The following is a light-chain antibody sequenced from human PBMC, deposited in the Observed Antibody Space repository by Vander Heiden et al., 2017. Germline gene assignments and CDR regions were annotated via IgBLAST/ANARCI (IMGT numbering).Light chain of an antibody. CDR2: AAS. CDR1: QSISSY. Sequence: DLPMNPSPSSLSASVGDRVTITCRASQSISSYLNWYQQKPGKAPKLLIYAASSLQSGVPSRFSGSGSGTDFTLTISSLQPEDFATYYCQQSYSTLETFGQGTKLEIK. J-gene: IGKJ1*01. CDR3: QQSYSTLET. V-gene: IGKV1-39*01.